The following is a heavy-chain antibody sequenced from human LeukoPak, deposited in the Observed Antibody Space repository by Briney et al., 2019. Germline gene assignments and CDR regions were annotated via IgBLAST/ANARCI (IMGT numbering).Heavy chain of an antibody. CDR3: AKERESFYDVLTGSDY. V-gene: IGHV3-23*01. D-gene: IGHD3-9*01. Sequence: GGSLRLSCAASGFTFSSYAMSWVRQAPGKGLEWVSAISASGGGTYYADSVKGRFTISRDNSKNTLYLQMNSLRADDTAVYFCAKERESFYDVLTGSDYWGQGTLVTVSS. CDR1: GFTFSSYA. CDR2: ISASGGGT. J-gene: IGHJ4*02.